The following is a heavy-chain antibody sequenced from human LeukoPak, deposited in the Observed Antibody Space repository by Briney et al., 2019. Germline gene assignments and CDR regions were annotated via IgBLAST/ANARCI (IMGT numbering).Heavy chain of an antibody. Sequence: GGSLRLSRAASGFTFSSYSMNWVRQAPGKGLEWVSSISSSSSYIYYADSVKGRFTISRDNAKNSLYLQMNSLRAEDTAVYYCARDREGVVVPAANYIDYWGQGTLVTVSS. CDR1: GFTFSSYS. D-gene: IGHD2-2*01. CDR2: ISSSSSYI. V-gene: IGHV3-21*01. J-gene: IGHJ4*02. CDR3: ARDREGVVVPAANYIDY.